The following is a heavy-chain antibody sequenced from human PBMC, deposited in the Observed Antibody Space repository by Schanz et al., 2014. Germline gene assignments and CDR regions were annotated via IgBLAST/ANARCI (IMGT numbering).Heavy chain of an antibody. Sequence: EVQLVESGGGLVQPGGSLRLSCAASGFTFSSYSMNWVRQAPGKGLEWVSSINTGGDSTYYADSVKGRFTISRDNSRDTVYLQMNSLRADDTAMYYCAKAADWPVTRFDPWGQGTLVTVSS. CDR1: GFTFSSYS. CDR2: INTGGDST. V-gene: IGHV3-23*04. D-gene: IGHD3-9*01. CDR3: AKAADWPVTRFDP. J-gene: IGHJ5*02.